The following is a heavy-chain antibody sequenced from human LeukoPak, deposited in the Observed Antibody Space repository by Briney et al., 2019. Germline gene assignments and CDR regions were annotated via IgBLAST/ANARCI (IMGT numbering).Heavy chain of an antibody. V-gene: IGHV3-48*02. CDR2: ISSSSSTI. D-gene: IGHD4-17*01. CDR3: ARAKYGDYWDYYYYGMDV. Sequence: PGGSLRLSCAASGFTFSSYSMNWVRQAPGKGLEWVSYISSSSSTIYYADSVKGRFTISRDNAKNSLYLQMNSLRDEDTAVYYCARAKYGDYWDYYYYGMDVWGQGTTVTVSS. CDR1: GFTFSSYS. J-gene: IGHJ6*02.